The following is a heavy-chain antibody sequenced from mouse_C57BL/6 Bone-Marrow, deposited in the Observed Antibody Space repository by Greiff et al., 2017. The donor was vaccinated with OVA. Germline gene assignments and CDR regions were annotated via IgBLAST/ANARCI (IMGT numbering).Heavy chain of an antibody. CDR1: GYTFTDYY. D-gene: IGHD1-1*01. CDR3: ARADYYGSSYDAMDY. CDR2: IYPGSGNT. J-gene: IGHJ4*01. V-gene: IGHV1-76*01. Sequence: QVQLKESGAELVRPGASVKLSCKASGYTFTDYYINWVKQRPGHGLEWIARIYPGSGNTYYNEKFKGKATLTAEKSSSTAYMQLSSLTSEDSAVYFCARADYYGSSYDAMDYWGQGTSVTVSS.